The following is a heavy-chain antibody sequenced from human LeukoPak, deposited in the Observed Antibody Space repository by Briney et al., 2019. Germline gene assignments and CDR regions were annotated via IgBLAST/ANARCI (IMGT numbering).Heavy chain of an antibody. CDR3: ARGGVYFDY. Sequence: SETLSLTCAVYGGSFSGYYWSWIRQPPGKGLEWIGEINHSGSTNYNPSLKSRVTISVDTSKNQFSLKLSSVTAADTAVYYCARGGVYFDYWGQGTLVTVSS. D-gene: IGHD2-8*01. CDR1: GGSFSGYY. CDR2: INHSGST. J-gene: IGHJ4*02. V-gene: IGHV4-34*01.